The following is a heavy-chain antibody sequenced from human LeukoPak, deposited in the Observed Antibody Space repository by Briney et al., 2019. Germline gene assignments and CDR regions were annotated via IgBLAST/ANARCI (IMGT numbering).Heavy chain of an antibody. J-gene: IGHJ4*02. V-gene: IGHV4-59*01. CDR1: GGSFSGYY. Sequence: SETLSLTCAVYGGSFSGYYWSWIRQPPGKGLEWIGYIYYSGSTNYNPSLKSRVTISVDTSKNQFSLKLNSVTAADTAIYYCARLSSSWPYYFDYWGQGTLVTVSS. CDR2: IYYSGST. CDR3: ARLSSSWPYYFDY. D-gene: IGHD6-13*01.